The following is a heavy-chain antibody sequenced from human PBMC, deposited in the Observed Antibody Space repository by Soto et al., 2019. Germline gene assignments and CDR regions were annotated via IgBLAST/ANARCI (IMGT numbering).Heavy chain of an antibody. Sequence: GGSLRLSCAASGFTFSSYAMHWVRQAPGKGLEWVAVISYDGSNTYYADSVKGRFTISRDNSKNTLYLQMNSLRAEDTAVYYCARNYYDSSGYYEGDYYYGMDVWGQGTTVTVSS. CDR2: ISYDGSNT. V-gene: IGHV3-30-3*01. D-gene: IGHD3-22*01. CDR1: GFTFSSYA. CDR3: ARNYYDSSGYYEGDYYYGMDV. J-gene: IGHJ6*02.